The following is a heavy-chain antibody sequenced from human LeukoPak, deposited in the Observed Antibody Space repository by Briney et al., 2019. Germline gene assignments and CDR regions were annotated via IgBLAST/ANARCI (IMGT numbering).Heavy chain of an antibody. Sequence: SETLSLTCAVYGGSFSGYYWSWIRQPPGKGLEWIGEINHSGSTNYNPSLKSRVTISVDTSKNQFSLKLSSVTAADTAVYYCARGSYGSGSYYTPFRYWGQGTPVTVSS. D-gene: IGHD3-10*01. CDR3: ARGSYGSGSYYTPFRY. CDR2: INHSGST. J-gene: IGHJ4*02. CDR1: GGSFSGYY. V-gene: IGHV4-34*01.